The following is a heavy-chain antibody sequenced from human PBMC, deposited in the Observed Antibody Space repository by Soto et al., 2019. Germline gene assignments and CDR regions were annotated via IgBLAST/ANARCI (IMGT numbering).Heavy chain of an antibody. CDR1: GDSVSSRFW. D-gene: IGHD6-13*01. Sequence: QVELQESGPGLVKPSGTLSLTCAVSGDSVSSRFWWSWVRQSPGKGLEWIGEIYHSGSANYNPSLKSRVTMSVDNSKNQFSLKLNSVTAADTAVYYCVRYNAASGTYYFDYWGQGTLVTVSS. V-gene: IGHV4-4*02. J-gene: IGHJ4*02. CDR2: IYHSGSA. CDR3: VRYNAASGTYYFDY.